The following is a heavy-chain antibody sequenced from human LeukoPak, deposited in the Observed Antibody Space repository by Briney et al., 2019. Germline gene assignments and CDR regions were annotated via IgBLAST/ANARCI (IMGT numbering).Heavy chain of an antibody. D-gene: IGHD3-22*01. CDR3: ARVEYYYDSSGIYYYYYMDV. CDR2: ISSGSTI. V-gene: IGHV3-48*03. J-gene: IGHJ6*03. Sequence: GGSLRLSCAASGFTFSSYEMNWVRQAPGKGLDWISYISSGSTIYYADSVKGRFTISRDNAKNSLYLQMNSLRAEDTAVYYCARVEYYYDSSGIYYYYYMDVWGKGTTVTVSS. CDR1: GFTFSSYE.